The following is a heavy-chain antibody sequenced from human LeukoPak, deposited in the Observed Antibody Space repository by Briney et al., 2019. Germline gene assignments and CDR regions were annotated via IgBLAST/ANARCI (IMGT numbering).Heavy chain of an antibody. V-gene: IGHV4-59*01. Sequence: SETLSLTCSVSGDSISNSYWTWIRQPPGKRLEWIGYIDFRGGTNYNPSLGRRLSMSVAASKNQFSLRLRSVTAADTAVYYCARDSVYATNWSDPWGQGILVTVSS. J-gene: IGHJ5*02. CDR2: IDFRGGT. CDR3: ARDSVYATNWSDP. D-gene: IGHD2-15*01. CDR1: GDSISNSY.